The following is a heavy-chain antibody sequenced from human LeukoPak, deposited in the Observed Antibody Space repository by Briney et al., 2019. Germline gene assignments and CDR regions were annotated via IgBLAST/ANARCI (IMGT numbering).Heavy chain of an antibody. D-gene: IGHD5-18*01. CDR3: ASYVDIAMGYYYYYGMDV. J-gene: IGHJ6*02. CDR2: IYSGGST. V-gene: IGHV3-66*01. Sequence: PGGSLRLSCAASGFTVSSNYMNWVRQAPGKGLEWVSVIYSGGSTYYADSVKGRFTISRDNSKNTLYLQMNSLRAEDTAVYYCASYVDIAMGYYYYYGMDVWGQGTTVTVSS. CDR1: GFTVSSNY.